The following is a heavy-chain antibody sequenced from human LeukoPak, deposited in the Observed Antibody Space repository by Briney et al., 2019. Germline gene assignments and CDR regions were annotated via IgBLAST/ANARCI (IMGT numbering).Heavy chain of an antibody. CDR3: ARDHSSGYFQPLDY. CDR1: GGTFSSYA. CDR2: IIPIFGTA. V-gene: IGHV1-69*13. Sequence: SGKVSCKASGGTFSSYAISWVRQAPGQGLEWMGGIIPIFGTANYAQKFQGRVTITADESTSTAYMELRSLRSDDTAVYYCARDHSSGYFQPLDYWGQGTLVTVSS. J-gene: IGHJ4*02. D-gene: IGHD3-22*01.